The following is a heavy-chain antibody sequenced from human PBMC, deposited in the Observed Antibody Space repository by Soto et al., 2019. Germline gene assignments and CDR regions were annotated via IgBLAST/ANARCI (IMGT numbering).Heavy chain of an antibody. V-gene: IGHV1-18*01. CDR1: GYTFNSYG. CDR3: ARSSGTSYIWFDP. J-gene: IGHJ5*02. D-gene: IGHD1-26*01. CDR2: ISAYDGDT. Sequence: QVQLVQSGAEVKKPGASVKVSCKASGYTFNSYGISWLRQAPGQGLEWMGWISAYDGDTKYAQKFXXRXXMTTDTSTSTATMEVRSLRSDDTAVYYCARSSGTSYIWFDPWGQGTLVTVSS.